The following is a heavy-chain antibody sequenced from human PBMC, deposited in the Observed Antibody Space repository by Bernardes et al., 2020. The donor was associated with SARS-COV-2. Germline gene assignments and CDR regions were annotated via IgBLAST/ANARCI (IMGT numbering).Heavy chain of an antibody. CDR2: IWSDGSDD. D-gene: IGHD4-17*01. CDR1: GFIFSNYG. J-gene: IGHJ5*02. V-gene: IGHV3-33*08. Sequence: GGSLRLSCVASGFIFSNYGMHWVRQAPGRGLEWVAGIWSDGSDDYYPDSVKGRFTISRDNSRNTLYLEINSLRAEDTAVYYCARDVGVDYGDYGGWFDPWGRGTLVTVSS. CDR3: ARDVGVDYGDYGGWFDP.